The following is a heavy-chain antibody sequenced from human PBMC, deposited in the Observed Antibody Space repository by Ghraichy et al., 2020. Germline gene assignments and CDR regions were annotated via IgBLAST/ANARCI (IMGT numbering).Heavy chain of an antibody. CDR2: ISGSGGST. Sequence: GGSLRLSCAASGFTFSSYAMSWVRQAPGKGLEWVSAISGSGGSTYYADSVKGRFTISRDNSKNTLYLQMNSLRAEDTAVYYCAKILETKGGNYYYYGMDVWGQGTTVTVSS. J-gene: IGHJ6*02. CDR3: AKILETKGGNYYYYGMDV. D-gene: IGHD2-15*01. V-gene: IGHV3-23*01. CDR1: GFTFSSYA.